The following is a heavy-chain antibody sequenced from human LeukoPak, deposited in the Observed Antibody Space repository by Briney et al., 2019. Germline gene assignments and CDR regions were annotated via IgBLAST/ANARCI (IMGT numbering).Heavy chain of an antibody. V-gene: IGHV1-18*01. Sequence: ASVKVSCNASGYTFTSYGISWVRQAPGQGLEWMGWISAYNGNTNYAQKLQGRVTMTTDTSTSTAYMELRSLRSDDTAVYYCARDSVTAPPFDYWGQGTLVTVSS. CDR1: GYTFTSYG. CDR2: ISAYNGNT. J-gene: IGHJ4*02. CDR3: ARDSVTAPPFDY. D-gene: IGHD4-23*01.